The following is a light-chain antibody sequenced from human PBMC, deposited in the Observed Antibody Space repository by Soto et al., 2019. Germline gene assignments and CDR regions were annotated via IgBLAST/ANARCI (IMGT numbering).Light chain of an antibody. CDR3: QQRSSWPVT. Sequence: EIVLTQSPATLSLSPGERATLSCRASQSVSTYLAWYQQKPGQAPRLLIYDASSRATGIPARFSGSGSGTEFTLTISSLEPEDIAVYYCQQRSSWPVTFGQGTRVEIK. CDR1: QSVSTY. V-gene: IGKV3-11*01. J-gene: IGKJ1*01. CDR2: DAS.